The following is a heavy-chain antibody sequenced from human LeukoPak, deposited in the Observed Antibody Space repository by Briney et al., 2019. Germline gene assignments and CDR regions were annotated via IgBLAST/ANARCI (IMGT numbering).Heavy chain of an antibody. J-gene: IGHJ4*02. CDR2: ISSSSSYI. D-gene: IGHD6-13*01. CDR1: GFTFSNAW. V-gene: IGHV3-21*01. CDR3: ARNSSSWYYFDY. Sequence: TGGSLRLSCAASGFTFSNAWMSWVRQAPGKGLEWVSSISSSSSYIYYADSVKGRFTISRDNAKNSLYLQMNSLRAEDTAVYYCARNSSSWYYFDYWGQGTLVTVSS.